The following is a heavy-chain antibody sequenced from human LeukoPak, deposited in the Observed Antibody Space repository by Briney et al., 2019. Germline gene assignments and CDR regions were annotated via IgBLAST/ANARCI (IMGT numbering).Heavy chain of an antibody. CDR2: IYYSGST. CDR1: GGSISRYY. V-gene: IGHV4-59*01. J-gene: IGHJ6*02. Sequence: SETLSLTCTVSGGSISRYYWSWIRQPTGKGLEWIGYIYYSGSTNYNPSLKSRVTISVDTSKNQFSLKLSSVTAADTAVYYCARTDTAMAYYYYGMDVWGQGTTVTVSS. CDR3: ARTDTAMAYYYYGMDV. D-gene: IGHD5-18*01.